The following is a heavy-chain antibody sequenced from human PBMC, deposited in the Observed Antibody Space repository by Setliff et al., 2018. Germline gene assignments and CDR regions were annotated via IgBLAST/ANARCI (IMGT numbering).Heavy chain of an antibody. CDR3: VKAHYCRSTSCAFDY. J-gene: IGHJ4*02. CDR2: VSGGGDTA. D-gene: IGHD2-2*01. Sequence: GGSLRLSCAASGFTFSSYAMSWVRQAPGKGLNWVSAVSGGGDTAFYAASVKGRFTIARDNSKNPVYLQMNSLRAEDTALYYCVKAHYCRSTSCAFDYWGQGALVTVSS. V-gene: IGHV3-23*01. CDR1: GFTFSSYA.